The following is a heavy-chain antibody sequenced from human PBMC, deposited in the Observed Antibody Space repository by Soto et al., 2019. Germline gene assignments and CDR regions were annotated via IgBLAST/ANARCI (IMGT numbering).Heavy chain of an antibody. CDR2: IYPDDSDT. J-gene: IGHJ4*02. CDR3: ARRDMLTGYVYFDY. D-gene: IGHD3-9*01. Sequence: PGESLKISCQGSGYSFASSWIAWVRQMPGKDLEWMGIIYPDDSDTRYSPSFQGHVTISADKSISTAYLQWSSLKASDSATYYCARRDMLTGYVYFDYWGQGTQVTVSS. V-gene: IGHV5-51*01. CDR1: GYSFASSW.